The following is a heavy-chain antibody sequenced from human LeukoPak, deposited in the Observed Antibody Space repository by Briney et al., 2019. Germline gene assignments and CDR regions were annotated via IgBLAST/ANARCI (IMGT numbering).Heavy chain of an antibody. CDR3: AKDPYSSSWHHNWFDP. V-gene: IGHV3-23*01. CDR2: ISGSGGST. CDR1: GFTFSSYA. D-gene: IGHD6-13*01. J-gene: IGHJ5*02. Sequence: GGSLRLSCAASGFTFSSYAMSWVRQAPGKGLEWVSAISGSGGSTYYADSVKGRFTISRDNSKNTLYLQMNSLRAGDTAVYYCAKDPYSSSWHHNWFDPWGQGTLVTVSS.